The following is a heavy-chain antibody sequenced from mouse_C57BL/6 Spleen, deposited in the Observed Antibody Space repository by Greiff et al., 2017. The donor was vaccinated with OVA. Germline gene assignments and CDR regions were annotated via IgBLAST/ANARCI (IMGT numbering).Heavy chain of an antibody. J-gene: IGHJ4*01. D-gene: IGHD1-1*01. Sequence: VQRVESGAELARPGASVKLSCKASGYTFTSYGISWVKQRTGQGLEWIGEIYPRSGNTYYNEKFKGKATLTADKSSSTAYMELRSLTSEDSAVYFCARKGGITTVVDAMDYWGQGTSVTVSS. CDR3: ARKGGITTVVDAMDY. CDR1: GYTFTSYG. CDR2: IYPRSGNT. V-gene: IGHV1-81*01.